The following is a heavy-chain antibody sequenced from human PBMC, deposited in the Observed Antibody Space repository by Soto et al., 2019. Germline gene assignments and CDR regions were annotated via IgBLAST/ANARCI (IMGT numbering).Heavy chain of an antibody. CDR3: ARDRLPYYDSNGYYEAFDY. CDR1: GGTFSSYA. V-gene: IGHV1-69*06. Sequence: SVKVSRKASGGTFSSYAVSWVRQATGQGLEWMGGIIPIFGTANNAQKFQGRITITADKATSSAYMEPSRLSSEDTAVYYCARDRLPYYDSNGYYEAFDYWGQGTLVTVSS. D-gene: IGHD3-22*01. J-gene: IGHJ4*02. CDR2: IIPIFGTA.